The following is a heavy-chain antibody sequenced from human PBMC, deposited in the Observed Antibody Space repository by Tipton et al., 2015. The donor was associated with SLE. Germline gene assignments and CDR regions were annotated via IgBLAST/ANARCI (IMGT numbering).Heavy chain of an antibody. D-gene: IGHD1-26*01. Sequence: TLSLTCAVYGGSFSGYYWSWIRQPPGKGLEWIGEINHSGSTNYNPSLKSRVTISVDTSKNQFSLKLSSVTAADTAVYYCARVGSSLAFDPWGQGTLVTVSS. CDR2: INHSGST. J-gene: IGHJ5*02. CDR3: ARVGSSLAFDP. V-gene: IGHV4-34*01. CDR1: GGSFSGYY.